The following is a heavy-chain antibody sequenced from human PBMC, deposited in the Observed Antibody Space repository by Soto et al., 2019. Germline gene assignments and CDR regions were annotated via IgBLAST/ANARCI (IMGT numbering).Heavy chain of an antibody. J-gene: IGHJ6*02. V-gene: IGHV4-31*03. Sequence: QVQLQESGPGLVKPSQTLSLTCTVSGGSISSGGYYWSWIRQHPGKGLEWLGYIYYSGSTYYNPALKSRLTISIDTSKNQFSLRVSSVTAADTAVYYCAVPTYHYYGMDVWGQGTTVTVSS. CDR1: GGSISSGGYY. CDR2: IYYSGST. CDR3: AVPTYHYYGMDV.